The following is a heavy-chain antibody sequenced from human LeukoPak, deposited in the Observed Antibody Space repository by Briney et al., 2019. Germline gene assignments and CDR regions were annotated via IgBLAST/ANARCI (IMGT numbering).Heavy chain of an antibody. CDR2: ISYDGGNK. CDR1: GFSFSDYG. CDR3: AKDRGFGVFFQYYFDY. Sequence: GGSLRLSCAASGFSFSDYGMHWVRQAPGKGLEWVAVISYDGGNKYYADSVKGRFTISRDNSKNSLYLQMNSLRAEDTALYYCAKDRGFGVFFQYYFDYWGQGTLVTVSS. V-gene: IGHV3-30*18. J-gene: IGHJ4*02. D-gene: IGHD3-10*01.